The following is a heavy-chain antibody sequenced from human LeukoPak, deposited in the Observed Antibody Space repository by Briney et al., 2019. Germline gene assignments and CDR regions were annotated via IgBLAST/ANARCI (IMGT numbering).Heavy chain of an antibody. Sequence: ASVKVSCKASGYTFTSCDISWVRQAPGQGLEWMGWISAYNGNTNYAQKLQGRVTMTTDTSTSTAYMELRSLRSDDKAVYYCARDRVLRYFDWMDYYYYYYMDVWGKGTTVTVSS. D-gene: IGHD3-9*01. CDR3: ARDRVLRYFDWMDYYYYYYMDV. CDR1: GYTFTSCD. CDR2: ISAYNGNT. J-gene: IGHJ6*03. V-gene: IGHV1-18*01.